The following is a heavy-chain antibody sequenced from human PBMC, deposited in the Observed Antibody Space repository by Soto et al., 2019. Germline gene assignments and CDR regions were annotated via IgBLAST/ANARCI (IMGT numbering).Heavy chain of an antibody. J-gene: IGHJ3*02. Sequence: QVQLVESGGGVVQPGRSLRLSCAASGFTFRSCGMHWVRQAPGKGLEWVAVIWYDGTSKYYADSVKRRFTISRDYSKNTLYLQMNSLRAEDTAVYYCARDLGRPVGALKNDAFNIWGQGTMVAVSS. CDR1: GFTFRSCG. V-gene: IGHV3-33*01. CDR2: IWYDGTSK. CDR3: ARDLGRPVGALKNDAFNI. D-gene: IGHD1-26*01.